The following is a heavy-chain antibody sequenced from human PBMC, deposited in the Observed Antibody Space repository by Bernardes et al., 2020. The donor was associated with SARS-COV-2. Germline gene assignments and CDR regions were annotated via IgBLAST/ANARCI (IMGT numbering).Heavy chain of an antibody. CDR2: IYYSGST. D-gene: IGHD2-15*01. V-gene: IGHV4-39*01. CDR3: ARQHCSGGSCYLNGP. CDR1: GGSISSSSYY. J-gene: IGHJ5*02. Sequence: SETLSLTCTVSGGSISSSSYYWGWIRQPPGKGLEWIGSIYYSGSTYYNPSLKSRVTISVDTSKNQFSLKLSSVTAADTAVYYCARQHCSGGSCYLNGPWGQGTLVTVSS.